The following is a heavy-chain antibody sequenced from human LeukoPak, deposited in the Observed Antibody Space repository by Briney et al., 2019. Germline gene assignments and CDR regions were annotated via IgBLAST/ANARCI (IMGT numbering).Heavy chain of an antibody. CDR3: ARRGYYYDSSGYYTY. CDR1: GGSINSNNW. J-gene: IGHJ4*02. D-gene: IGHD3-22*01. Sequence: SGTLSLTCAVSGGSINSNNWWSWVRQPPGKGLEWIGSIYYSGSTYYNPSLKSRVTISVDTSKNQFSLKLSSVTAADTAVYYCARRGYYYDSSGYYTYWGQGTLVTVSS. V-gene: IGHV4-4*02. CDR2: IYYSGST.